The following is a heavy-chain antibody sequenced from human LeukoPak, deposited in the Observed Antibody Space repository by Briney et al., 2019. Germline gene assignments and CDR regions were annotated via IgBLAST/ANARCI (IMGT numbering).Heavy chain of an antibody. D-gene: IGHD6-19*01. V-gene: IGHV3-23*01. Sequence: QTGGSLRLSCAASGFTFSSYAMSWVRQAPGKGLEWASAISGSGGSTYYADSVKGRFTISRDNSKNTLYLQMNSLRAEDTAVYYCARAGSGWYTFDYWGQGTLVTVSS. CDR2: ISGSGGST. CDR1: GFTFSSYA. J-gene: IGHJ4*02. CDR3: ARAGSGWYTFDY.